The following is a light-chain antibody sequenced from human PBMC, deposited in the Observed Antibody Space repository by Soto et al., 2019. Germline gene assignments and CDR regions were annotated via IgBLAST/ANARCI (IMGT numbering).Light chain of an antibody. J-gene: IGKJ5*01. V-gene: IGKV3-20*01. CDR1: QSVSSNN. CDR3: QQYGRSAPNT. Sequence: EIVLTQSPGTLSLSPGERATLSCRASQSVSSNNLAWYQQKIGQAPRLLIYGASSRATGIPDRFSGSGSGTDFTLTISRLEPEDFAVYYCQQYGRSAPNTFGQGTRLEIE. CDR2: GAS.